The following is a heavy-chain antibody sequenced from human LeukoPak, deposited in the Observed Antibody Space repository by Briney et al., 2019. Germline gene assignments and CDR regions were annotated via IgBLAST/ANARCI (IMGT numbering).Heavy chain of an antibody. V-gene: IGHV3-NL1*01. CDR3: ARASGDIVETATMGSY. CDR2: MYSGGST. Sequence: PGGSLRLSCAASGFTFSSYAMHWVRQAPGKGLEWVSVMYSGGSTYYADSVKGRFTISRDNAKNSLYLQMNSLRAEDTAVYYCARASGDIVETATMGSYWGQGTLVTVSS. J-gene: IGHJ4*02. CDR1: GFTFSSYA. D-gene: IGHD5-18*01.